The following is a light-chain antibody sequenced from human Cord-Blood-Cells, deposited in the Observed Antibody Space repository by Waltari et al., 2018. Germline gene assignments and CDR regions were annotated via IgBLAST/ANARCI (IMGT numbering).Light chain of an antibody. Sequence: DIQMTQSPSTLSASVGDRVTITCRASQSIMSWLAWYQQKPGKDPKILIYKASSLESRVPSRFIGSGSGTEFTLTISSLQPDDFATYYCQQYNSYSAFGQGTKVEIK. CDR2: KAS. J-gene: IGKJ1*01. CDR3: QQYNSYSA. CDR1: QSIMSW. V-gene: IGKV1-5*03.